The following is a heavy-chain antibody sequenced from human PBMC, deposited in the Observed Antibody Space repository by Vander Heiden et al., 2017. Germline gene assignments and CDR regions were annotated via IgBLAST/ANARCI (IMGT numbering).Heavy chain of an antibody. CDR2: IKSDTEGGTT. V-gene: IGHV3-15*01. D-gene: IGHD3-10*01. CDR1: GFTFSNAW. CDR3: ATGTKVRGLFDY. J-gene: IGHJ4*02. Sequence: EVQLVESGGGLVNPGGSLRLSCAASGFTFSNAWMSWVRQSPGKGLEWVGRIKSDTEGGTTDYTAPVKGRFTISRDDSRNTVYLQMNSLKTEDTAVYFCATGTKVRGLFDYWGQGTLVTVSS.